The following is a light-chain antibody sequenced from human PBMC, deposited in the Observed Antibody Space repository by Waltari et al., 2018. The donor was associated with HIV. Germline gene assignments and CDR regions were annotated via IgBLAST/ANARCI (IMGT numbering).Light chain of an antibody. CDR1: QYLNNY. J-gene: IGKJ5*01. V-gene: IGKV1-16*01. CDR2: GAS. Sequence: DIQMTQSPSSLSASVGDTVTITCRASQYLNNYLAWFQQKPGKAPKSLIYGASNLQSGVPSRFSGTGSRTDFALTISSLQPEDFATYYCQQYKSYPITFGQGTRLEIK. CDR3: QQYKSYPIT.